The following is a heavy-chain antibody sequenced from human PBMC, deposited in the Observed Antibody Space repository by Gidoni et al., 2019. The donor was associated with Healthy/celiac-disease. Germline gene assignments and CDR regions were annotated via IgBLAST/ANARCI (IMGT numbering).Heavy chain of an antibody. V-gene: IGHV4-61*02. CDR1: GGSISSGRYY. Sequence: QVQLQESGPGLVKPSQTLSLTCTVSGGSISSGRYYWSWLRQPAGKGLEWIGRIYTSGSTNYIPSLKSRGTISVDTSKNQFSRKLSSVTAADTALYYCARVYKEAFDIWGQGTMVTVSS. CDR3: ARVYKEAFDI. D-gene: IGHD1-20*01. CDR2: IYTSGST. J-gene: IGHJ3*02.